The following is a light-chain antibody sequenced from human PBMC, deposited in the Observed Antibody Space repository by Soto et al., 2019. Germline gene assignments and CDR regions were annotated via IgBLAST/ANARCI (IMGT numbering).Light chain of an antibody. CDR3: QTWDTDIQV. J-gene: IGLJ3*02. CDR1: RGHSSYA. Sequence: QSVLTQSPSASASLGASVKLTCTLSRGHSSYAIAWHQQQPEKGPRYLMKFNSDGSHSKGDGIPDRFSGSSSGAERYLTISSLQSEDEADYYCQTWDTDIQVFGGGTKVTVL. V-gene: IGLV4-69*01. CDR2: FNSDGSH.